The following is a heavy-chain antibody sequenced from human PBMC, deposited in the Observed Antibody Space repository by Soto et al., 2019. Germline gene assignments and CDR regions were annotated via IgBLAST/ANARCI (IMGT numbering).Heavy chain of an antibody. Sequence: GGSLRLSCAASGFTVSSNYMSWVRQAPGKGLEWVSVIYSGGSTYYADSVKGRFTISRDNSKNTLYLQMNSLRAEDTAVYYCAKDVSYGGKRPYYFDYWGQGTLVTVSS. J-gene: IGHJ4*02. D-gene: IGHD4-17*01. CDR1: GFTVSSNY. V-gene: IGHV3-66*01. CDR3: AKDVSYGGKRPYYFDY. CDR2: IYSGGST.